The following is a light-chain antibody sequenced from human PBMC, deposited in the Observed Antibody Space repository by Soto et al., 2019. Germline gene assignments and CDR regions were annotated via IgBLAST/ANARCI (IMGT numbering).Light chain of an antibody. Sequence: EIVLTQSPATLSLSPGERATLSCRASQPVGTYLVWYQQKPGRPPRLLIYDSSNRATGIPARFTGSGSGTDFTLTISSLEPDDLAVYYCQQRNNWPMTFGQGTRLEIK. V-gene: IGKV3-11*01. CDR3: QQRNNWPMT. J-gene: IGKJ5*01. CDR1: QPVGTY. CDR2: DSS.